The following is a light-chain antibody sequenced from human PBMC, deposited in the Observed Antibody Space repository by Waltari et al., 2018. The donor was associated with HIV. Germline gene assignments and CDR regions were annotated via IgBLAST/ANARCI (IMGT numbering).Light chain of an antibody. CDR2: GNS. Sequence: QSVLTQPPSVSGAPGQRVTISCTGSSPNIGAGYDVHWSQQLPGTAPRVLIYGNSNRPSGVPDRFSGSKSGTSASLAITGLQAEDEADYYCQSYDTSLSGSGVFGGGTKLTVL. CDR1: SPNIGAGYD. J-gene: IGLJ2*01. V-gene: IGLV1-40*01. CDR3: QSYDTSLSGSGV.